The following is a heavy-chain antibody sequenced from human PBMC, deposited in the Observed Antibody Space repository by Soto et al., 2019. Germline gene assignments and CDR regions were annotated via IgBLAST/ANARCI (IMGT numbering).Heavy chain of an antibody. Sequence: PGESLKISCKGSGYSFTSYWIGWVRQMPGKGLEWMWIIDPSDFDTRYSPSFQGQVTISADKSISTAYLQWSSLRASDTAMYYCAIHSTGYEDSWGQGPLVTVSS. D-gene: IGHD5-12*01. V-gene: IGHV5-51*01. CDR1: GYSFTSYW. J-gene: IGHJ5*02. CDR2: IDPSDFDT. CDR3: AIHSTGYEDS.